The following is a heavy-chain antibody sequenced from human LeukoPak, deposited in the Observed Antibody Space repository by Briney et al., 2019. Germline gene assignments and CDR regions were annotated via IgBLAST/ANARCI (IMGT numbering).Heavy chain of an antibody. Sequence: GESLKISCKGSGYSFTSYWIGWVRQMPGKGLEWMGIIYPGDSDTRYSPSFQGQVTISADKSISTAYLQWSSLKASDTAMYYCARDRTYYYDSKDAFDIWGQGKMVTVFS. J-gene: IGHJ3*02. D-gene: IGHD3-22*01. CDR3: ARDRTYYYDSKDAFDI. CDR2: IYPGDSDT. CDR1: GYSFTSYW. V-gene: IGHV5-51*01.